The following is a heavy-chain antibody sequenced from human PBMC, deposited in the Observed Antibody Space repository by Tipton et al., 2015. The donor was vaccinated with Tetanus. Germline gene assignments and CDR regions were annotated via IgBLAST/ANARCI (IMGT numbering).Heavy chain of an antibody. CDR2: IWFDGSNA. Sequence: SLRLSCAVSGFTLRKHGMHWVRQAPGKGLEWVAIIWFDGSNAYYADSVKGRFIISRVNSKNMLYLQLNSLRAEDTAVYYCARTAHNWFDPWGQGILVTVSS. CDR3: ARTAHNWFDP. D-gene: IGHD2-21*02. V-gene: IGHV3-33*01. CDR1: GFTLRKHG. J-gene: IGHJ5*02.